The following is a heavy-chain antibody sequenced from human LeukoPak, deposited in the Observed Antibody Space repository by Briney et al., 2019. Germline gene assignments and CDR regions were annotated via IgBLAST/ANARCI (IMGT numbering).Heavy chain of an antibody. CDR2: IYHSGST. Sequence: SQTLSLTCAVSGGSISSGGYSWSWIRQPPGKGLEWIGYIYHSGSTYYNPSLKSRVTISVDRSKNQFSLKLSSVTAADTAVYYCARHGQRYDYVWGSYRPVTFFDYWGQGTLVTVSS. CDR3: ARHGQRYDYVWGSYRPVTFFDY. D-gene: IGHD3-16*02. J-gene: IGHJ4*02. CDR1: GGSISSGGYS. V-gene: IGHV4-30-2*01.